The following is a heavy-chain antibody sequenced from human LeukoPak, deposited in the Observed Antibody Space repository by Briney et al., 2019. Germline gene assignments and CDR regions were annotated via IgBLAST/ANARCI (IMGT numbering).Heavy chain of an antibody. V-gene: IGHV3-23*01. CDR1: GFIFNSFA. Sequence: GGSLRLSCAASGFIFNSFAMSWVRQAPGKGLEWVSIISGNGVSTYYPDSVKGRFTISRDNSKNTVYLQMNSLRAEDTAVYYCARDSPILRYFDGDAFDIWGQGTMVTVSS. D-gene: IGHD3-9*01. CDR2: ISGNGVST. J-gene: IGHJ3*02. CDR3: ARDSPILRYFDGDAFDI.